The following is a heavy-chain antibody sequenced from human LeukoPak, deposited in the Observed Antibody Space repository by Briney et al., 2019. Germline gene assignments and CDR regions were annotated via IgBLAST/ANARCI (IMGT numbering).Heavy chain of an antibody. J-gene: IGHJ4*02. V-gene: IGHV3-53*01. D-gene: IGHD5-18*01. CDR1: GFTVSSSY. CDR3: AKGYNYAYEY. Sequence: GGSPRLSCAASGFTVSSSYMSWVRQAPGKGLEWVSLIYSGGSTYYAASVKGRFTISRDNSKNTLYLQMNSLRPEDTAVYYCAKGYNYAYEYWGQGTLVTVSS. CDR2: IYSGGST.